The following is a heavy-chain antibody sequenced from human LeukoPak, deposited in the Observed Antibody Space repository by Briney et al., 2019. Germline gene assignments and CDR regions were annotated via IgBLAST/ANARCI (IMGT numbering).Heavy chain of an antibody. J-gene: IGHJ3*01. CDR3: ARGYNTFDF. Sequence: SETLSLTCTVSGGSISSSSYYWGWIRQPPGKGLEWIGSIYYSGSTNYNPSLRSRVTMSVDTSKNQFSLRLRSVTAADTAVYYCARGYNTFDFWGPGTMVTVSS. CDR1: GGSISSSSYY. V-gene: IGHV4-39*07. D-gene: IGHD1-14*01. CDR2: IYYSGST.